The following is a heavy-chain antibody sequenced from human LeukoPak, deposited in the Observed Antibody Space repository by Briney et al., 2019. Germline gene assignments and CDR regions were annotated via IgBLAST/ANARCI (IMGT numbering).Heavy chain of an antibody. Sequence: PGGSLRLSCAVSGFTLSSHAMSWVRQAPGKGLEWVLGIRGSGGVTYYADTVKGRFTISRDNSKNTLNLQMNSLRAEDAGVYFCAKGAPNYFDYWGQGTLVTVSS. D-gene: IGHD1-26*01. J-gene: IGHJ4*02. CDR2: IRGSGGVT. V-gene: IGHV3-23*01. CDR1: GFTLSSHA. CDR3: AKGAPNYFDY.